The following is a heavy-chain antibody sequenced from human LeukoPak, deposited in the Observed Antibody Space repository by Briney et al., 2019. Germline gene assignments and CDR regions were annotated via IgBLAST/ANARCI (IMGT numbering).Heavy chain of an antibody. CDR1: GYTFTSYG. V-gene: IGHV1-18*01. CDR2: ISAYNGNT. CDR3: ARSPYGSGSYYYYYYYMDV. D-gene: IGHD3-10*01. J-gene: IGHJ6*03. Sequence: EASVKVSCKASGYTFTSYGISWVRQAPGQGLEWMGWISAYNGNTNYAQKLQGRVTMTTDTSTSTAYMELRSLRSDDTAVYYCARSPYGSGSYYYYYYYMDVWGKGTTVTISS.